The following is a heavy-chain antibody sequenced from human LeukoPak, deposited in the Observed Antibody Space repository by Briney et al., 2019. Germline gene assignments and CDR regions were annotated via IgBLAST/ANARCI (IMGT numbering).Heavy chain of an antibody. D-gene: IGHD4-17*01. J-gene: IGHJ5*02. CDR1: VYTFTGYY. CDR2: MNLISGDT. V-gene: IGHV1-2*02. Sequence: GASVKVSCKASVYTFTGYYIHWVGQAPGQGLEWMGWMNLISGDTNYAQNFQGRVTMTGDTSISTAYMELSRLRSDDTAVYYCARGRSSTVTITWGPGTLVTVSS. CDR3: ARGRSSTVTIT.